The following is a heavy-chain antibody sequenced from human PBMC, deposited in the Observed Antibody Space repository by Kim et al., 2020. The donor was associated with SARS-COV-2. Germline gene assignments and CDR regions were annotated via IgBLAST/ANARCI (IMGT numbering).Heavy chain of an antibody. Sequence: GGSLRLSCAASGFTFSSYAMSWVRQAPGKGLEWVSVIYSGGSSTYYADSVKGRFTISRHNSKNTLYLQMNNLRAEDTAVYYCARNPPAMVRGVVDYWGQGTLVTVSS. J-gene: IGHJ4*02. CDR3: ARNPPAMVRGVVDY. CDR1: GFTFSSYA. V-gene: IGHV3-23*03. CDR2: IYSGGSST. D-gene: IGHD3-10*01.